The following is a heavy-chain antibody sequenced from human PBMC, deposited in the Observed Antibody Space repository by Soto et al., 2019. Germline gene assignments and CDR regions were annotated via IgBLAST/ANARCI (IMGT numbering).Heavy chain of an antibody. V-gene: IGHV4-31*03. CDR1: GGSISSGGYY. Sequence: SETLFLTCTVSGGSISSGGYYWSWIRQHPGKGLEWIGYIYYSGSTYYNPSLKSRVTISVDTSKNQFSLKLSSVTAADTAVYYCAREGQGYDFWSGYYAVPLGYMDVWGKGTTVTVSS. CDR3: AREGQGYDFWSGYYAVPLGYMDV. J-gene: IGHJ6*03. CDR2: IYYSGST. D-gene: IGHD3-3*01.